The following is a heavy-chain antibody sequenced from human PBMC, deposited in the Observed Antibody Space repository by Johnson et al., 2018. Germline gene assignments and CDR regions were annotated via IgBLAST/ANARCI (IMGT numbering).Heavy chain of an antibody. CDR3: TRFGYGDYVDAFDI. V-gene: IGHV3-49*03. Sequence: QLVESGGGLVQPGRSLRLSCTASGFTFGDYAMSWFRQAPGKGLEWVGFIRSKAYGGTTEYAASVKGRFTISRDDSKSIAYLQMNSLKTEDTAVYYCTRFGYGDYVDAFDIWGQGTMVTVSS. J-gene: IGHJ3*02. CDR2: IRSKAYGGTT. D-gene: IGHD4-17*01. CDR1: GFTFGDYA.